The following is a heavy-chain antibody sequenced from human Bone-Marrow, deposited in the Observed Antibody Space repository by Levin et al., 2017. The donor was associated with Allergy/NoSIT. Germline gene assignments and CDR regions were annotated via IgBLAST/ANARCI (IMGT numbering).Heavy chain of an antibody. V-gene: IGHV3-7*01. J-gene: IGHJ4*02. D-gene: IGHD3-16*02. Sequence: GGSLRLSCAASGFTFSSYWMSWVRQAPGKGLEWVANIKQDGSEKYYVDSVKGRFTISRDNAKNSLYLQMNSLRAEDTAVYYCASEGTTYDYVWGSYRYLDYWGQGTLVTVSS. CDR1: GFTFSSYW. CDR2: IKQDGSEK. CDR3: ASEGTTYDYVWGSYRYLDY.